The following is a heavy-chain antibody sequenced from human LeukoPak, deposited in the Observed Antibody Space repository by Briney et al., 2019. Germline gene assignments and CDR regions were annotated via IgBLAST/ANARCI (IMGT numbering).Heavy chain of an antibody. CDR3: ARASDRLPIDY. V-gene: IGHV3-23*01. D-gene: IGHD3-22*01. CDR1: GFTFSSYG. J-gene: IGHJ4*02. CDR2: ISGSGGST. Sequence: PGRSLRLSCAASGFTFSSYGMHWVRQAPGKGLEWVSAISGSGGSTYYADSVKGRFTISRDNSKNTLYLQMNSLRAEDTAVYYCARASDRLPIDYWGQGTLVTVSS.